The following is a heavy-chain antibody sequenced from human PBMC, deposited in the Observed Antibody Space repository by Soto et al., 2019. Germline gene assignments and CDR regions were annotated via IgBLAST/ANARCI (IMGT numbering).Heavy chain of an antibody. CDR1: GLNFSEYD. V-gene: IGHV3-30*03. CDR3: AGGGCSTGTCCDY. J-gene: IGHJ4*02. Sequence: QVELVESGGGVVQPGRSLRLSCAASGLNFSEYDMHWVRQAPGKGLEWVAVISYDGGKKFYGDSVKGRFTISRDNSKETLYLQMNSLSAADTALYYCAGGGCSTGTCCDYWGQGTLVTVSS. D-gene: IGHD3-10*02. CDR2: ISYDGGKK.